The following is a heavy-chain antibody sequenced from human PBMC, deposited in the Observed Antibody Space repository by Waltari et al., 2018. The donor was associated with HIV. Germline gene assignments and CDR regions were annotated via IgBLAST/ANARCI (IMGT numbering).Heavy chain of an antibody. V-gene: IGHV4-34*02. Sequence: QVQLQQWGGGLLKTSETLSLTCAVFGGSLSGYYWTWIRPAPGKGLEWIGEVNLSGSTNYVPSLKNRVIISVDASKKQISLNMISVTGADTGVYYCARERPYKSSWYSGYYFDYWGQGSRVIVSS. J-gene: IGHJ4*02. CDR1: GGSLSGYY. D-gene: IGHD1-26*01. CDR3: ARERPYKSSWYSGYYFDY. CDR2: VNLSGST.